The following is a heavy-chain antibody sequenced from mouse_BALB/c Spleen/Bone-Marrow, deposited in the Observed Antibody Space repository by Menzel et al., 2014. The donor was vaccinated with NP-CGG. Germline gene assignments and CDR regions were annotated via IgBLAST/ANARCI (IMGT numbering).Heavy chain of an antibody. V-gene: IGHV7-3*02. D-gene: IGHD2-3*01. CDR1: GFIFTDYY. CDR3: VREEDGYYVGFAY. J-gene: IGHJ3*01. CDR2: IRNKANVYST. Sequence: EVKLVEFGGGLVQPGGSLRLSCATSGFIFTDYYMSWVRQPPGKALEWLGFIRNKANVYSTEYSASVKGRFTISRDNSQSILYHQMNPLRAEDSATYYCVREEDGYYVGFAYWGQGTLVTVSA.